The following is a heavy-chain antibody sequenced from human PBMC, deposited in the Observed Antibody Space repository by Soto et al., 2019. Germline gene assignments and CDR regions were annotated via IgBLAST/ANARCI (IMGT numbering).Heavy chain of an antibody. J-gene: IGHJ4*02. D-gene: IGHD2-15*01. Sequence: EVQLLESGGGLVQPGGSLTLSCAASGFTFSTYAMTWVGQAPGKGLEWVSTISDSDGSTYYADSVKGRFTISRDNSKNTVYLQMNSLRAEDTAVYYCAKEVEGGGYYFDYWGQGTLVTVSS. CDR3: AKEVEGGGYYFDY. V-gene: IGHV3-23*01. CDR1: GFTFSTYA. CDR2: ISDSDGST.